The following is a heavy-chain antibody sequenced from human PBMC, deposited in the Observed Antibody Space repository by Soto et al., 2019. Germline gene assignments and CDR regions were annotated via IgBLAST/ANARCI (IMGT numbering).Heavy chain of an antibody. V-gene: IGHV3-30*03. CDR2: ISYDGSHK. J-gene: IGHJ4*02. CDR1: GFLFDTYG. CDR3: ATSASSDQ. Sequence: SLRLSCVASGFLFDTYGMHWVRQTPGKGLEWVAIISYDGSHKEYADSVKGRFAISRDNSENTLYLQMNNLGVEDTALYYCATSASSDQWGQGTQVTVSS. D-gene: IGHD1-26*01.